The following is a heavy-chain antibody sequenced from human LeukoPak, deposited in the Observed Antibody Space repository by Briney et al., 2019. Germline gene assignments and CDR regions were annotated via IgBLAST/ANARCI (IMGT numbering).Heavy chain of an antibody. D-gene: IGHD3-22*01. CDR1: GGSISSYY. Sequence: SETLSLTCTVSGGSISSYYWSWIRQPPGKGLEWIGYIYYSGSTNYNPSLKSQVTISVDTSKNQFSLKLSSATAADTAVYYCAGSALNYYDSSGYSPWGQGTLVTVSS. CDR2: IYYSGST. V-gene: IGHV4-59*01. J-gene: IGHJ5*02. CDR3: AGSALNYYDSSGYSP.